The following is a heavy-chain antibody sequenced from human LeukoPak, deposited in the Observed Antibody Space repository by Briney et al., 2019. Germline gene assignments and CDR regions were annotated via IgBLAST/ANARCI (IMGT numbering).Heavy chain of an antibody. CDR3: ARDPDGAMDFDY. CDR1: GYTFSTYG. V-gene: IGHV1-18*01. J-gene: IGHJ4*02. CDR2: ISVFRGNT. D-gene: IGHD5-24*01. Sequence: ASVKVSCKASGYTFSTYGISWVRQARGQGLEWRGWISVFRGNTNYAQNFQGRVAMTTDTSTSTAYMELRSLRSDDTAVYYCARDPDGAMDFDYWGQGTLVTDSS.